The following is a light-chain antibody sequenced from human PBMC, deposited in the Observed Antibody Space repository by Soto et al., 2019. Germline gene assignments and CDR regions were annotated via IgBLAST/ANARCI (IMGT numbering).Light chain of an antibody. CDR3: QQYGSSPQT. Sequence: EIVLTQSPGTLSLSPGERATLSCRASQSVSSSYLAWYQQKPGQAPRLLIYGASSRATGIPDRFSGSGSGTDFTLTSSRLEHEDFAVYYCQQYGSSPQTFGQGTKVEIK. CDR2: GAS. J-gene: IGKJ1*01. CDR1: QSVSSSY. V-gene: IGKV3-20*01.